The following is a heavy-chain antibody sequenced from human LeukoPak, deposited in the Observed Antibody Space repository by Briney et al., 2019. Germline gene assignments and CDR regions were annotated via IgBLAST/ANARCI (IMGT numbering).Heavy chain of an antibody. CDR3: ARGPTDVLLWFGEQYYYYYGMDV. J-gene: IGHJ6*02. Sequence: GGSLRLSCAASGFTFSSYSMNWVRQAPGKGLEWVSSISSSSSYIYYADSVKGRFTISRDNAKNSLYLQMNSLRAEDTAVYYCARGPTDVLLWFGEQYYYYYGMDVWGQGTTVTVSS. CDR1: GFTFSSYS. D-gene: IGHD3-10*01. CDR2: ISSSSSYI. V-gene: IGHV3-21*01.